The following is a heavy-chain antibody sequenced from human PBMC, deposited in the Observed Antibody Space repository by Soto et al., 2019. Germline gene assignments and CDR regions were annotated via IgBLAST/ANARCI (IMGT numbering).Heavy chain of an antibody. J-gene: IGHJ4*02. CDR1: GFTVGNNY. V-gene: IGHV3-53*01. D-gene: IGHD3-10*01. CDR2: IYSTGTT. CDR3: AKDGRGSGSHYNSFGY. Sequence: EVQLVESGGGLIQPGGSLKLSCAASGFTVGNNYMSWVRQAPGKGLEWVSLIYSTGTTKYADYVKGRFTVSRDNAKNTLYLQMNSLRAEDTAVYYWAKDGRGSGSHYNSFGYWGQGTLVTVSS.